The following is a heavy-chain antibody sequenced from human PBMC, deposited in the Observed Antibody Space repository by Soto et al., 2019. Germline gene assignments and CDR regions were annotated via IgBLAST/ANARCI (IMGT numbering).Heavy chain of an antibody. D-gene: IGHD2-2*01. CDR2: INHSGST. CDR1: GGSFSGYY. J-gene: IGHJ5*02. V-gene: IGHV4-34*01. Sequence: SETLSLTCAVYGGSFSGYYWSWIRQPPGKGLEWIGEINHSGSTNYNPSLKSRVTISVDTSKNQFSLKLSSVTAADTAVYYCARTDGCSSTSCYVYNWFDPWGQGTLVTVSS. CDR3: ARTDGCSSTSCYVYNWFDP.